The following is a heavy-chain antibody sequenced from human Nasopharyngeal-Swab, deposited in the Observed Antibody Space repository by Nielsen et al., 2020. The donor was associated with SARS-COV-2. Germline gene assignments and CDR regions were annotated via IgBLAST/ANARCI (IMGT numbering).Heavy chain of an antibody. CDR2: IWYDGSNK. D-gene: IGHD2/OR15-2a*01. J-gene: IGHJ6*02. Sequence: WIRQPPGKGLEWVAVIWYDGSNKYYADSVKGRFTISRDNSKNTLYLQMNSLRTEDTAVHYCAKAALNRDYYYGMDVWGQGTTVTVSS. CDR3: AKAALNRDYYYGMDV. V-gene: IGHV3-33*06.